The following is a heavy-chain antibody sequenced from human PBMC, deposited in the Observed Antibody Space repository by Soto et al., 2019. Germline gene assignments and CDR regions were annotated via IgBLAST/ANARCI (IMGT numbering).Heavy chain of an antibody. CDR3: PTDPHPS. J-gene: IGHJ5*02. CDR2: IKSKTDGGTT. CDR1: GFTFSNAW. Sequence: EVQLVESGGGLVKPGGSLRLSCAASGFTFSNAWMSWVRQAPGKGLEWVGRIKSKTDGGTTDYAAPVKGRSTISRDDSKSTLYLQMDSLKTEGTAVYYGPTDPHPSWGQGTLVTVSS. V-gene: IGHV3-15*01.